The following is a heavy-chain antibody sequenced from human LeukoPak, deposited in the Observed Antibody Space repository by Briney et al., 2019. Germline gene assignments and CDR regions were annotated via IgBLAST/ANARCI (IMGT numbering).Heavy chain of an antibody. CDR3: ARDYYGSGIDAFDI. CDR2: IHYSGST. CDR1: GGSISSSSYY. Sequence: SETLSLTCTVSGGSISSSSYYWGWIRQPPGKGLEWIGNIHYSGSTYYNPSLKSRVTISVDTSKNQFSLKLSSVTAADTAVYYCARDYYGSGIDAFDIWGQGTMVTVSS. D-gene: IGHD3-10*01. J-gene: IGHJ3*02. V-gene: IGHV4-39*07.